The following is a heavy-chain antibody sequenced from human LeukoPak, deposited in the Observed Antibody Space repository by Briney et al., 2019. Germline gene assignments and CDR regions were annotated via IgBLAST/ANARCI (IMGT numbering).Heavy chain of an antibody. CDR1: GFTFSSYS. CDR3: ARDRGYYDILTGLRPGAFDI. D-gene: IGHD3-9*01. J-gene: IGHJ3*02. CDR2: ISSSSSYI. Sequence: PGGSLRPSCAASGFTFSSYSMNWVRQAPGKGLEWVSSISSSSSYIYYADSVKGRFTISRDNAKNSLYLQMNSLRAEDMAVYYCARDRGYYDILTGLRPGAFDIWGQGTMVTVSS. V-gene: IGHV3-21*01.